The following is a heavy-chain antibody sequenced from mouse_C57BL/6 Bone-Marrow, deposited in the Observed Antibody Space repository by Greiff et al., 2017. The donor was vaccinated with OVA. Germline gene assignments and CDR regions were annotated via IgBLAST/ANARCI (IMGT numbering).Heavy chain of an antibody. CDR3: ALLGAY. CDR2: IYPRSGNT. CDR1: GYTFTSYG. V-gene: IGHV1-81*01. D-gene: IGHD1-1*01. Sequence: VQLQQSGAELARPGASVKLPCKASGYTFTSYGISWVKQRTGQGLEWIGEIYPRSGNTYYNEKFKGKATLTADKSSSTAYMELRSLTSEDSAVYFCALLGAYWGQGTLVTVSA. J-gene: IGHJ3*01.